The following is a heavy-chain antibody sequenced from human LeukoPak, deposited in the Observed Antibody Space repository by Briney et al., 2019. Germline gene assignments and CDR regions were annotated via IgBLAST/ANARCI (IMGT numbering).Heavy chain of an antibody. CDR3: ARACTTFITQWCFSDY. D-gene: IGHD2-8*01. Sequence: GASVKLSCKASGYTFTIYVITWVRQAPGQGPEWLGWINTQNGNTNFAQRFQGRVTMATDTSTSTAYMELRSLRSDDTAVYYCARACTTFITQWCFSDYWGQGTLVTVSS. J-gene: IGHJ4*02. V-gene: IGHV1-18*01. CDR1: GYTFTIYV. CDR2: INTQNGNT.